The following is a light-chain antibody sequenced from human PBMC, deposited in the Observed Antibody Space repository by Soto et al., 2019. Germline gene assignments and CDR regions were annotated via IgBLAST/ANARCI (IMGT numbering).Light chain of an antibody. CDR3: QQYDKWPLT. Sequence: EIVMTQSPGTLSVSTGQGATLSCRASHSVDSNLAWYQQKPGQAPRLLIFGASTRPTGIPDRFSGSGSGTEFTLTVSSLQSEDFAVYYCQQYDKWPLTVGGGTKV. CDR1: HSVDSN. J-gene: IGKJ4*01. V-gene: IGKV3D-15*01. CDR2: GAS.